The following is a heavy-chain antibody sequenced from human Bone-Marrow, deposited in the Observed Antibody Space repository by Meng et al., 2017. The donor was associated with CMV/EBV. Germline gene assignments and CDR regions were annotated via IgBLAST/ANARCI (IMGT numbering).Heavy chain of an antibody. V-gene: IGHV1-46*01. CDR1: GYTFTSYY. CDR2: INPSGGST. CDR3: ARGRDGYARKKDAFDI. D-gene: IGHD5-24*01. Sequence: ASEKVSCKASGYTFTSYYMHWVRQAPGQGLEWMGIINPSGGSTSYAQKFQGRVTMTRDTSTSTVYMELSSLRSEDTAVYYCARGRDGYARKKDAFDIWGQGTMVTVSS. J-gene: IGHJ3*02.